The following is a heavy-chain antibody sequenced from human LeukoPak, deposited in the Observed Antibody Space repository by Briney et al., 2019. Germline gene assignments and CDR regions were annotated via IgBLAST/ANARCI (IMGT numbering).Heavy chain of an antibody. CDR3: ARVSIRYSSGGSCYVKWFDP. D-gene: IGHD2-15*01. CDR2: IKQDGSKK. V-gene: IGHV3-7*01. Sequence: GGSLRLSCAASGFTFSHYWMSWVRRAPGKGLEWVANIKQDGSKKYYVDSVKGRFTISRDNAKNSLYLQMNSLRAEDTAVYYFARVSIRYSSGGSCYVKWFDPWGQGTLVTVSS. J-gene: IGHJ5*02. CDR1: GFTFSHYW.